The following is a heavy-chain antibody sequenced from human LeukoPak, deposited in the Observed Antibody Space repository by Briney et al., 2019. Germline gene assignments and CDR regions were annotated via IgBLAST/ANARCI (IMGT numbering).Heavy chain of an antibody. D-gene: IGHD3-10*01. CDR3: ARDSVTMVRGVLYWFDP. V-gene: IGHV1-69*04. Sequence: ASVKVSCKASGGTFSSYAISWVRQAPGQVLEWMGRIIPILGIANYAQKFQGRVTITADKSTSTAYMELSSLRSEDTAVYYCARDSVTMVRGVLYWFDPWGQGTLVTVSS. CDR1: GGTFSSYA. J-gene: IGHJ5*02. CDR2: IIPILGIA.